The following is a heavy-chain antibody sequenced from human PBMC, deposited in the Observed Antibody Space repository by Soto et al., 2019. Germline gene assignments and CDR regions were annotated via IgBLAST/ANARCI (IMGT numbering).Heavy chain of an antibody. CDR2: ISYDGSNK. D-gene: IGHD3-10*01. J-gene: IGHJ6*02. CDR1: GFTFSSYA. V-gene: IGHV3-30-3*01. Sequence: QVQLVESGGGVVQPGRSLRLSCAASGFTFSSYAMHWVRQAPGKGLEWVAVISYDGSNKYYADSVKGRFTISRDNSKNTPYLQMNSLRAEDTAVYYCARQGRGSGSDYYYGMDVWGQGTTVTVSS. CDR3: ARQGRGSGSDYYYGMDV.